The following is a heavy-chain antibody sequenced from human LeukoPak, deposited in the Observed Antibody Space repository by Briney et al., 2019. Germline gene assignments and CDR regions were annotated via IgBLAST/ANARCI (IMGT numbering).Heavy chain of an antibody. CDR1: GGSISSYY. D-gene: IGHD3-22*01. Sequence: SETLSPTCTVSGGSISSYYWSWIRQPPGKGLEWIGYIYYSGSTNYNPSLKSRVTISVDTSKNQFSLKLSSVTAADTAVYYCAREAHYYYDSSGYYLTAHDAFDIWGQGTMVTVSS. J-gene: IGHJ3*02. V-gene: IGHV4-59*01. CDR3: AREAHYYYDSSGYYLTAHDAFDI. CDR2: IYYSGST.